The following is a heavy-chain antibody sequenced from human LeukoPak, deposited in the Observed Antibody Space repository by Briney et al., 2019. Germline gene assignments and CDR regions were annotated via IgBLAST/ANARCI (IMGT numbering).Heavy chain of an antibody. V-gene: IGHV1-2*06. J-gene: IGHJ4*02. CDR3: ARSPSGWYGDY. CDR2: INPNSGGT. D-gene: IGHD6-19*01. CDR1: GYTLTDHY. Sequence: ASVKVSCKASGYTLTDHYMHWVRQAPGQGLEWMGRINPNSGGTSSARKFQGRVTVTRDTSISTVYMELSRLTSDDTAVYFCARSPSGWYGDYWGQGTLVTVSS.